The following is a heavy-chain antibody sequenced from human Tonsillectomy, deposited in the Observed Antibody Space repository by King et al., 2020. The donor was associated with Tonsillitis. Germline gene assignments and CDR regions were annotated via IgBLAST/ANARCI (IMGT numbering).Heavy chain of an antibody. J-gene: IGHJ6*03. CDR2: IYYSGST. CDR3: AGHFDYDFWSGYYRGYYYYYYMDV. D-gene: IGHD3-3*01. V-gene: IGHV4-39*01. CDR1: GGSISSSSYY. Sequence: LQLQESGPGLVKPSETLSLTCTVSGGSISSSSYYWGWIRQPPGKGLEWIGSIYYSGSTYYNPSLKSRVTISVDTSKNQFSLKLSSVTAADTAVYYCAGHFDYDFWSGYYRGYYYYYYMDVWGQGTTVTVSS.